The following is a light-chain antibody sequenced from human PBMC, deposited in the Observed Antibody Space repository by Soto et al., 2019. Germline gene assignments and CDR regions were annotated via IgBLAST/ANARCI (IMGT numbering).Light chain of an antibody. V-gene: IGKV4-1*01. CDR3: HQFYKSPWT. CDR2: WTS. Sequence: DIVMTQSPDSLAVSPGDRATLHCESSQRVFHNTNSKNYISWFQKKPGQPPKLLIFWTSIRDSGVPDRFRGSGSGTHFTLTIDSLQPEDVAVYYCHQFYKSPWTFGQGTKVEIK. J-gene: IGKJ1*01. CDR1: QRVFHNTNSKNY.